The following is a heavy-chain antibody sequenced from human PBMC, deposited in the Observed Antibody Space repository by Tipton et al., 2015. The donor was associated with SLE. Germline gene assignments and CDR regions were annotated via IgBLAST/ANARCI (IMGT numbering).Heavy chain of an antibody. CDR1: GGSINSGVHY. J-gene: IGHJ4*02. CDR3: AGDSRSTWYYY. CDR2: IFYAGIT. D-gene: IGHD6-13*01. V-gene: IGHV4-61*08. Sequence: TLSLTCTVSGGSINSGVHYWTWIRQTPERGLEYIGNIFYAGITNYNPSLKSRVSLSIDTSKNQFSLNLRSVTAADTAVYYCAGDSRSTWYYYWGQGTLVTVSS.